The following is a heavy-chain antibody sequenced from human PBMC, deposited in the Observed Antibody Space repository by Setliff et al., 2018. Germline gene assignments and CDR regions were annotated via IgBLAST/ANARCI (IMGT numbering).Heavy chain of an antibody. D-gene: IGHD3-22*01. V-gene: IGHV1-8*02. CDR1: GYTFTSYD. CDR3: ARAFHYYDPIGSYHMDV. Sequence: ASVKVSCKASGYTFTSYDINWVRQATGQGLEWMGWMNPNSGNTGYAQKFQGRVTMTRNTSISTAYMDLSSLRFEDTAVYYCARAFHYYDPIGSYHMDVWGKGTTVTVSS. CDR2: MNPNSGNT. J-gene: IGHJ6*03.